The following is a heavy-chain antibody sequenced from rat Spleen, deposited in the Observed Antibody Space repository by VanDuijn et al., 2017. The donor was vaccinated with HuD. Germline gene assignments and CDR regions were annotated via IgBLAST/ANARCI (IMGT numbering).Heavy chain of an antibody. CDR2: ITNSGGST. V-gene: IGHV5-27*01. CDR3: AKEDSSYGGWFAY. CDR1: GFTFSNYY. D-gene: IGHD1-2*01. J-gene: IGHJ3*01. Sequence: EVQLVESGGGLVQPGRSLKLSCAASGFTFSNYYMAWVRQAPTKGLEWVASITNSGGSTYYPDSVKGRFTISRANAENTVYLQMNSLRSEDTGTYYCAKEDSSYGGWFAYWGQGTLVTVSS.